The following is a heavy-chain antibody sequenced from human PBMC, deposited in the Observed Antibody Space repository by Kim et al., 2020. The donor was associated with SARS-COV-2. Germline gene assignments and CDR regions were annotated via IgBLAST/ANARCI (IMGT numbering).Heavy chain of an antibody. V-gene: IGHV1-69*13. Sequence: SVKVSCKASGGTFSSYAISWVRQAPGQGLEWMGGIIPIFGTANYAQKFQGRVTITADESTSTAYMELSSLRSEDTAVYYCATTARAGPRHSVVPAAMPLLTYYYYGRDVWGQGTTVTVSS. CDR3: ATTARAGPRHSVVPAAMPLLTYYYYGRDV. J-gene: IGHJ6*02. CDR1: GGTFSSYA. D-gene: IGHD2-2*01. CDR2: IIPIFGTA.